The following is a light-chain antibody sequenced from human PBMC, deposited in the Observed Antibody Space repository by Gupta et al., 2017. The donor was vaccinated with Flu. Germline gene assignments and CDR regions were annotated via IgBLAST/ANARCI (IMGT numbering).Light chain of an antibody. CDR3: GTWDSSLSSGV. V-gene: IGLV1-51*02. CDR2: ENY. J-gene: IGLJ3*02. Sequence: QSVLTQPPSVSAAPGQRVTISCSGGASNIGNSDVSWYQQLPGAAPKLVIYENYKRPSGIPDRFSGSKSGTSATLGITGLQTGDEADYYCGTWDSSLSSGVFGGGTKLTVL. CDR1: ASNIGNSD.